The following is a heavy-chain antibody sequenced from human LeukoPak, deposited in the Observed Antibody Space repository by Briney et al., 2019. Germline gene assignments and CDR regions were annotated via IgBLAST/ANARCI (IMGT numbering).Heavy chain of an antibody. CDR2: VYYSGST. J-gene: IGHJ3*02. CDR3: AVNSTKHTFDI. Sequence: SETLSVTCTVSGGSISTYYWSWIRQSPGKGLEWIGSVYYSGSTNYNPSLKSRVSISVDTSKNQFSLELSSVTAADTAVYYCAVNSTKHTFDIWGQGTMVTDSS. V-gene: IGHV4-59*08. CDR1: GGSISTYY. D-gene: IGHD5/OR15-5a*01.